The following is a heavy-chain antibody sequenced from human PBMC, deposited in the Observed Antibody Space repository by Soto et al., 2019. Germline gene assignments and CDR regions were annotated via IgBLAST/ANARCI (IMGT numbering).Heavy chain of an antibody. J-gene: IGHJ4*02. CDR3: VRDNSGFDY. CDR1: GYTFTNNY. D-gene: IGHD6-13*01. CDR2: IYPNGGTT. Sequence: ASVKVSCKTSGYTFTNNYMHWVRQAPGQGLEWMGMIYPNGGTTDYAQKFQGRVTMTSDTSTTTVYMELSSLTADDRAVYYCVRDNSGFDYWGQGTVVTV. V-gene: IGHV1-46*03.